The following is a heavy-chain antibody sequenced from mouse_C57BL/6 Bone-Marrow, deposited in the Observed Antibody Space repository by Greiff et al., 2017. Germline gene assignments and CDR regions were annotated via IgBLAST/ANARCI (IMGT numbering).Heavy chain of an antibody. D-gene: IGHD1-1*01. V-gene: IGHV1-81*01. Sequence: QVQLKESGAELARPGASVKLSCKASGYTFTSYGISWVKQRTGQGLEWIGEIYPRSGNTYYNEKFKGKATLTADKSSSTAYMELRSLTSEDSAVYFGARSSYYGSSLDYGGQGTTLTVSS. J-gene: IGHJ2*01. CDR1: GYTFTSYG. CDR3: ARSSYYGSSLDY. CDR2: IYPRSGNT.